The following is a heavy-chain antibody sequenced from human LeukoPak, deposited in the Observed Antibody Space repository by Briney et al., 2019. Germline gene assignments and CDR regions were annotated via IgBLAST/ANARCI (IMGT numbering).Heavy chain of an antibody. CDR3: ARSLGYSYGWSFDY. J-gene: IGHJ4*02. V-gene: IGHV3-53*01. CDR2: IYSGGST. D-gene: IGHD5-18*01. CDR1: GFTVSSNY. Sequence: GGSLRLSCAASGFTVSSNYMSWVRQAPGKGLEWVSVIYSGGSTYYADSVKGRFTISRDNSKNTLYLQMNSLRAEDTAVYYCARSLGYSYGWSFDYWGQGTLVTASS.